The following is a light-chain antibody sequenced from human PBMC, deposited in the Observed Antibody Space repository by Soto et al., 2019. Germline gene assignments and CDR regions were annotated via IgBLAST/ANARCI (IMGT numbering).Light chain of an antibody. CDR2: WAS. CDR1: QSVLSSSNNKNY. Sequence: DIVMTQSPDSLAVSLGERATINCKSSQSVLSSSNNKNYLAWYQQRPRQPPKLLIYWASTRQSGVPDRFSGSGSRTDFTLTISSLQAEDVAVYYCHQYYTTPWTFGQGTKVEIK. J-gene: IGKJ1*01. CDR3: HQYYTTPWT. V-gene: IGKV4-1*01.